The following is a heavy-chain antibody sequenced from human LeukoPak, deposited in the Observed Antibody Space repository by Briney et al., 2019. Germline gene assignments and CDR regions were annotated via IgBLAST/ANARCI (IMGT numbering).Heavy chain of an antibody. V-gene: IGHV4-4*02. Sequence: SETLSLTCGVSGGSITNTNYWTWVRQPPGKGLEWIGEVNLQGSTNYNPSLMGRVAIAVDTSENHISLQLTSVTAADTAVYYCAREGGPYRPLDYSGQGTLVTVSP. CDR3: AREGGPYRPLDY. CDR2: VNLQGST. J-gene: IGHJ4*02. CDR1: GGSITNTNY.